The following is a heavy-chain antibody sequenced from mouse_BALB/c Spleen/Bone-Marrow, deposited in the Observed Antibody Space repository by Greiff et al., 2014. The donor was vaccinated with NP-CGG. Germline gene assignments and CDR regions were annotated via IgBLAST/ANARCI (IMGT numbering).Heavy chain of an antibody. D-gene: IGHD2-2*01. CDR3: TRDRGYDGGYYFDY. CDR2: ISNLAYSI. CDR1: GFNFSDYG. J-gene: IGHJ2*01. V-gene: IGHV5-15*02. Sequence: EVHLVESGGGVVQPGGSRKLSCAASGFNFSDYGMAWVRLAPGKGPEWVAFISNLAYSIYYADTVTGRFTISRENAKNTLYLEMSSLRFEDTAIYYCTRDRGYDGGYYFDYWGQGTTLTVYS.